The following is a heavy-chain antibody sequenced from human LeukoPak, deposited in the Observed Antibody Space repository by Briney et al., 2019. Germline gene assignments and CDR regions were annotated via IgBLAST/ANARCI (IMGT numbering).Heavy chain of an antibody. J-gene: IGHJ4*02. V-gene: IGHV3-30*04. CDR2: ISYDGSKK. CDR1: GFNFGSYA. Sequence: GGSLRLSCAASGFNFGSYAMHWVRQAPGKGLEWVAVISYDGSKKYYADSVKGRFTISRDNSKNTLYLQMNSLRGEDTAVFYCTRAWFGESSFDYWGQGTLVTVSS. D-gene: IGHD3-10*01. CDR3: TRAWFGESSFDY.